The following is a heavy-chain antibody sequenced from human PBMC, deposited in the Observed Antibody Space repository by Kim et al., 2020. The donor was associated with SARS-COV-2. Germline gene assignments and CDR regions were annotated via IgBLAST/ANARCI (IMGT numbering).Heavy chain of an antibody. V-gene: IGHV4-39*01. D-gene: IGHD6-19*01. CDR3: ARRRIAVAGWYFDL. Sequence: NPSLKSRVTISVDTSKNQFSLKLSSVTAADTAVYYCARRRIAVAGWYFDLWGRGTLVTVSS. J-gene: IGHJ2*01.